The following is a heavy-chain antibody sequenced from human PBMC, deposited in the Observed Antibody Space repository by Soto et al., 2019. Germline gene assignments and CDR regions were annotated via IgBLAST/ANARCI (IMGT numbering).Heavy chain of an antibody. D-gene: IGHD4-17*01. CDR2: ISSSSSYI. Sequence: GGSLRLSCAASGFTFSSSSMNWVRQAPGKGLEWVSSISSSSSYIYYADSVKGRFTIARDNAKNSLYLQMNSLRAEDTAVYYCASGAADGDYSGYWGQGTLVTVSS. V-gene: IGHV3-21*01. J-gene: IGHJ4*02. CDR1: GFTFSSSS. CDR3: ASGAADGDYSGY.